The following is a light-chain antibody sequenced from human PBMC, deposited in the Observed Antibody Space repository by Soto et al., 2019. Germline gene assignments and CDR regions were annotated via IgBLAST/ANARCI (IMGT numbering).Light chain of an antibody. Sequence: EIVLTQSPGTLSLSPGERATLSCRASQSVSSKYLAWYQQKPGQAPRVLIYGTSIRASGVPERFSGGGSGTDFTLTITRLEPEYLAVYYCQQYGSSLFTVGPGTKVDFK. CDR2: GTS. J-gene: IGKJ3*01. CDR3: QQYGSSLFT. V-gene: IGKV3-20*01. CDR1: QSVSSKY.